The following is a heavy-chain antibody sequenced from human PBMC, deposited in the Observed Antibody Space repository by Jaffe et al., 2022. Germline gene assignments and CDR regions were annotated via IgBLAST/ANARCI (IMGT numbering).Heavy chain of an antibody. CDR2: IGVGGTT. V-gene: IGHV3-23*01. CDR3: AKAVEYTGSRSGVY. CDR1: GFTFSSYA. Sequence: EVQLLESGGGLVQPGGSLRLSCAASGFTFSSYAMSWVRQAPGKGLEWVSAIGVGGTTYYVDSVKGRFTISRDNSKNALYLQMNSLRAEDTAVYYCAKAVEYTGSRSGVYWGQGTLVTVSS. J-gene: IGHJ4*02. D-gene: IGHD6-6*01.